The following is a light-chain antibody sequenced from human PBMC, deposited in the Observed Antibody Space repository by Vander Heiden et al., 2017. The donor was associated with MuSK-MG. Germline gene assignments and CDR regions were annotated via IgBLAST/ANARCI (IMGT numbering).Light chain of an antibody. J-gene: IGKJ1*01. V-gene: IGKV3-20*01. Sequence: ELVFPHSPLTLCFSPGERPTLSWRAIQSVRSNYLAWYQQKPGQAPRLLIYAASSRATGIPDRFSGSGSGTDFTLTISRLEPEDFAVYYCQQDGSSPWTFGQGTKVEIK. CDR1: QSVRSNY. CDR3: QQDGSSPWT. CDR2: AAS.